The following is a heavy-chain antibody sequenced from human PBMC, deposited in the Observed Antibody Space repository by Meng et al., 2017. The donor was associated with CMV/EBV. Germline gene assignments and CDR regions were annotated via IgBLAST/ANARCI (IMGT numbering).Heavy chain of an antibody. Sequence: SETLSLTCTVSGGSISSSSYYWGWIRQPPGKGLEWIGSIYYSGSTYYNPSLKSRVTISVDTSKNQFSLKLSSVTAADTAVYYCARVGGSSWYDLNYFDYWGQGTLVTVSS. CDR3: ARVGGSSWYDLNYFDY. V-gene: IGHV4-39*07. CDR2: IYYSGST. D-gene: IGHD6-13*01. CDR1: GGSISSSSYY. J-gene: IGHJ4*02.